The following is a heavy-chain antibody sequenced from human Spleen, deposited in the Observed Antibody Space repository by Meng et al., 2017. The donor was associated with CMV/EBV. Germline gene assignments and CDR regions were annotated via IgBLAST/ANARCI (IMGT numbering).Heavy chain of an antibody. Sequence: ASVKVSCKASGYTFTRYGITWVRQAPGQGLEWMGWISGRRGDTNFAQKFQDRLTMTTDTSTSTAYKELRSLKSDDTAVYYCARALQYYFDSSGYHLAVWGQGTTVTVSS. CDR1: GYTFTRYG. CDR3: ARALQYYFDSSGYHLAV. D-gene: IGHD3-22*01. J-gene: IGHJ6*02. CDR2: ISGRRGDT. V-gene: IGHV1-18*01.